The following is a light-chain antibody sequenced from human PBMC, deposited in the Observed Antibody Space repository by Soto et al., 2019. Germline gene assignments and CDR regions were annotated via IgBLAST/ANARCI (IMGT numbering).Light chain of an antibody. CDR2: GTS. Sequence: VLSPSTAILSLSPGESSTLSWRASQSVPSTYFAWYQQKAGQPPRLLISGTSNRATGIPDRFSGSGSGTDFTLTISRLEPEDLAVYVCQPFGNSTWTLGKWTKVAIK. CDR1: QSVPSTY. J-gene: IGKJ1*01. V-gene: IGKV3-20*01. CDR3: QPFGNSTWT.